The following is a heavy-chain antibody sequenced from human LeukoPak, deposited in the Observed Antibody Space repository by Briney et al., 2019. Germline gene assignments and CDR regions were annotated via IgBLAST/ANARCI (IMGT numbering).Heavy chain of an antibody. V-gene: IGHV4-59*01. CDR1: GGSISSYY. D-gene: IGHD6-6*01. J-gene: IGHJ4*02. Sequence: PSETLSLTCTVSGGSISSYYWRWIRQPPGKGLEWIGYIYYSGSTNYNPSLKSRVTISVDTSKNQFSLKLSSVTAADTAVYYCARGSAARPYDYWGQGTLVTVSS. CDR2: IYYSGST. CDR3: ARGSAARPYDY.